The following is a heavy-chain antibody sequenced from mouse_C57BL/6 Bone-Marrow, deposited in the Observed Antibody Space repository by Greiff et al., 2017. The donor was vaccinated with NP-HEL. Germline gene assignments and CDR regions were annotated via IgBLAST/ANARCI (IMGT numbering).Heavy chain of an antibody. D-gene: IGHD2-3*01. CDR2: IYPRSGNT. V-gene: IGHV1-81*01. CDR1: GYTFTSYG. J-gene: IGHJ3*01. CDR3: ARAGYYNRFAY. Sequence: QVQLQESGAELARPGASVKLSCKASGYTFTSYGISWVKQRTGQGLEWIGEIYPRSGNTYYNEKFKGKATLTADKSSSTAYMELRSLTSEDSAVYFCARAGYYNRFAYWGQGTLVTVSA.